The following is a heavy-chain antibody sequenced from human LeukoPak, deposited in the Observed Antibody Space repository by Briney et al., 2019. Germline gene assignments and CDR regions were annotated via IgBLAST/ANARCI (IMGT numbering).Heavy chain of an antibody. D-gene: IGHD4-11*01. CDR1: GYSISSGYY. CDR3: AREGGYSNYAPYYYYYMDV. V-gene: IGHV4-38-2*02. J-gene: IGHJ6*03. Sequence: SETLSLTCTVSGYSISSGYYWGWIRQPPGKGLEWIGYIYYSESTNYNPSLKSRVTISVDTSRNQFSLKLSSVTAADTAVYYCAREGGYSNYAPYYYYYMDVWGKGTTVTVSS. CDR2: IYYSEST.